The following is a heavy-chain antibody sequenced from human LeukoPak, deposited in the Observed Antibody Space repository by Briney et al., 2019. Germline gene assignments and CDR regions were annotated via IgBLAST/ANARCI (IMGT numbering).Heavy chain of an antibody. CDR1: GGSLSGYY. CDR3: ARGEREMATIVDY. V-gene: IGHV4-34*01. Sequence: PSETLSLTCAVHGGSLSGYYWSWNRQPPGKGPEWIGEINHSGSTNYNPSLKSRVTISVDTSKNQFSLKLSSVTAADTAVYYCARGEREMATIVDYWGQGTLVTVSS. CDR2: INHSGST. J-gene: IGHJ4*02. D-gene: IGHD5-12*01.